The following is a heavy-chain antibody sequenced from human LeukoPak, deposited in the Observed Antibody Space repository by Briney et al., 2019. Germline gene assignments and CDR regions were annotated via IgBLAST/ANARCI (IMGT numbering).Heavy chain of an antibody. CDR1: GVTFSSYG. V-gene: IGHV3-30*03. CDR2: ISSDGNDK. CDR3: TTKVIRGNSGDDYDD. Sequence: GRSLRLSCAASGVTFSSYGVHWVRQAPGKGLEWVALISSDGNDKLYGDSVKGRFTISRDDSKSTLYLQMNSLRAEDTAVYYCTTKVIRGNSGDDYDDWGQGTLVTVSS. J-gene: IGHJ4*02. D-gene: IGHD5-12*01.